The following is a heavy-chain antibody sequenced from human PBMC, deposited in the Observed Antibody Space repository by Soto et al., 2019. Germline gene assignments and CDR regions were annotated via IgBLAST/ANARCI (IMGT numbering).Heavy chain of an antibody. Sequence: ASVKVSCKASGYTFTGYYMHWVRQAPGQGLEWMGWINPNSGGTNYAQKFQGWVTMTRDTSISTAYMELSRLRSDDTAVYYCARDRTFRDSIAEAGHIWFDPWGEGTLVAVSS. CDR3: ARDRTFRDSIAEAGHIWFDP. V-gene: IGHV1-2*04. CDR1: GYTFTGYY. D-gene: IGHD6-13*01. CDR2: INPNSGGT. J-gene: IGHJ5*02.